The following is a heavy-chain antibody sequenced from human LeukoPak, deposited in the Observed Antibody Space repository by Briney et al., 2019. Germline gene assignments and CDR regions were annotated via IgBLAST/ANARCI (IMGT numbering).Heavy chain of an antibody. CDR3: AKDLGGYSYGYE. Sequence: GGSLRLSCAASGFTFSSYAMSWVRQAPGKGLGWVSAISGSGGSTYYADSVKGRFTISRDNSKNTLYLQMNSLRAEDTAVYYCAKDLGGYSYGYEWGQGTLVTVSS. D-gene: IGHD5-18*01. CDR2: ISGSGGST. CDR1: GFTFSSYA. V-gene: IGHV3-23*01. J-gene: IGHJ4*02.